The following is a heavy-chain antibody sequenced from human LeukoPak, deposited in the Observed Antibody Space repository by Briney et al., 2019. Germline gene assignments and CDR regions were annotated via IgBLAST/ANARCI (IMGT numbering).Heavy chain of an antibody. CDR3: ASGGKRPSDSSGYYSNWFDP. J-gene: IGHJ5*02. Sequence: GGSLRLSCAASGFTFSSYAMHWVRQAPGKGLEWVAVISYDGSNKYYADSVKGRFTISRDNSKNTLYLQMNSLRAEDTAVYYCASGGKRPSDSSGYYSNWFDPWGQGTLVTVSS. D-gene: IGHD3-22*01. CDR1: GFTFSSYA. CDR2: ISYDGSNK. V-gene: IGHV3-30*04.